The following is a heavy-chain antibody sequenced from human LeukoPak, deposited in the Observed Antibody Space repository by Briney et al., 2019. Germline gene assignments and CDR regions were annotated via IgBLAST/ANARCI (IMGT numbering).Heavy chain of an antibody. D-gene: IGHD3-22*01. J-gene: IGHJ4*02. V-gene: IGHV4-39*01. CDR1: GGSISSSSYY. CDR2: IYYSGST. Sequence: PSETLSLTCTVSGGSISSSSYYWGWIRQPPGKGLEWIENIYYSGSTHYNPSLKSRVTISVDTSKNQFSLKLSSVTAADTAVYYCASGYYYDRGADYWGQGTLVTVSS. CDR3: ASGYYYDRGADY.